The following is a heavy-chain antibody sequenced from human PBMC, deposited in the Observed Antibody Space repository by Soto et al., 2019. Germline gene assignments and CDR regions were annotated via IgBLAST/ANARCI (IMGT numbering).Heavy chain of an antibody. D-gene: IGHD2-8*01. CDR2: MSGRGDAT. CDR1: GFTFSSYA. J-gene: IGHJ3*01. V-gene: IGHV3-23*01. Sequence: EVQLLESGGGLVEPGGSLRLSCAASGFTFSSYAMTWVRQAPGKGLEWVSAMSGRGDATHYADSVKGRFTISRDNSRSTLYLQMNSLRAEDAAMYYXAXXXREYCANAVCVRAXXVWGQGTXVTXSS. CDR3: AXXXREYCANAVCVRAXXV.